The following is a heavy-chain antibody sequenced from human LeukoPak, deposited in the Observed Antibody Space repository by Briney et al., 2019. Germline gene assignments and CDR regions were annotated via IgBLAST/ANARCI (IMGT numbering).Heavy chain of an antibody. CDR3: ARGDVRFLEWLSEGGAFDI. V-gene: IGHV5-51*01. CDR1: GYSFTIYW. Sequence: GESLKISCMCTGYSFTIYWIGWARQMPGKGLEWMGIIYPGDSDTRNSPSFQGQVTTSADKSISTAYLQWSSLKASDTAMYYCARGDVRFLEWLSEGGAFDIWGQGTMVTVSS. D-gene: IGHD3-3*01. CDR2: IYPGDSDT. J-gene: IGHJ3*02.